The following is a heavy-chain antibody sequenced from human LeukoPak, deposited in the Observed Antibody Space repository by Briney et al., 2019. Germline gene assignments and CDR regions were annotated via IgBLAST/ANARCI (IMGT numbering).Heavy chain of an antibody. V-gene: IGHV1-18*01. D-gene: IGHD6-19*01. CDR1: GYTFTSYD. CDR2: ISAYNGNT. Sequence: GASVKVSCKASGYTFTSYDINWVRQATGQGLEWMGWISAYNGNTNYAQKLQGRVTMTTDTSTSTAYMELRSLRSDDTAVYYCARDTVAGTNWFDPWGQGTLVAVSS. CDR3: ARDTVAGTNWFDP. J-gene: IGHJ5*02.